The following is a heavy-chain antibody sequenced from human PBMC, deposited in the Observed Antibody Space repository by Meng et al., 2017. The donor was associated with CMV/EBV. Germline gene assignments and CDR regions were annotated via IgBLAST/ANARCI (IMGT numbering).Heavy chain of an antibody. CDR1: GGSFSGYY. J-gene: IGHJ6*02. CDR3: ARDRVFGWSGWVRGVNNYGMDV. Sequence: SETLSLTCAVYGGSFSGYYWSWIRQPPGKGLKWIGEINHSGSTNYNPSLKSRVTISVDTSKNQFSLKLSSVTAADTAVYYCARDRVFGWSGWVRGVNNYGMDVWGQGTTVTVSS. D-gene: IGHD3-10*01. V-gene: IGHV4-34*01. CDR2: INHSGST.